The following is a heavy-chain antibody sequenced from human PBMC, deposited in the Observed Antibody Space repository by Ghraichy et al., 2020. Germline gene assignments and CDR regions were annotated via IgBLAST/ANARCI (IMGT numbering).Heavy chain of an antibody. J-gene: IGHJ3*02. D-gene: IGHD3-3*01. V-gene: IGHV3-30*02. CDR2: IRYDGSNK. CDR3: AKDEGYDFWSGQDAFDI. Sequence: GESLNISCAASGFTFSSYGMHWVRQAPGKGLEWVAFIRYDGSNKYYADSVKGRFTISRDSSKNTLYLQMNSLRAEDTAVYYCAKDEGYDFWSGQDAFDIWGQGTMVTVSS. CDR1: GFTFSSYG.